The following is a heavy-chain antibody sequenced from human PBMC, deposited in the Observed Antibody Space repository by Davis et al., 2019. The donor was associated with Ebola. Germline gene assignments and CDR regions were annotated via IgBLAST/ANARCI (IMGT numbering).Heavy chain of an antibody. J-gene: IGHJ5*02. Sequence: GSLRLSCTVSGGSISSYYWSWIRQPPGKGLEWIGYIYYSGSTNYNPSLKSRVTISVDTSKNQFSLKLSSVTAADTAVYYCARFLRIVVVVAATGWFDPWGQGTLVTVSS. V-gene: IGHV4-59*12. CDR2: IYYSGST. D-gene: IGHD2-15*01. CDR3: ARFLRIVVVVAATGWFDP. CDR1: GGSISSYY.